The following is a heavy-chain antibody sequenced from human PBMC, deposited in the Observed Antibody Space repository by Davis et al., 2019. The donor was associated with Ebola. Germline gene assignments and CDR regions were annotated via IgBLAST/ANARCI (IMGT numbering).Heavy chain of an antibody. CDR2: IYSGGST. Sequence: GESLKISCAASGFTFSTYAMSWVRQAPGKGLEWVSVIYSGGSTYYADSVKGRFTISRDNAKNSLYLQMNSLRAEDTAVYYCARALEVPAGLYRGFPGDYWGQGTLVTVSS. CDR1: GFTFSTYA. J-gene: IGHJ4*02. CDR3: ARALEVPAGLYRGFPGDY. D-gene: IGHD2-2*01. V-gene: IGHV3-66*01.